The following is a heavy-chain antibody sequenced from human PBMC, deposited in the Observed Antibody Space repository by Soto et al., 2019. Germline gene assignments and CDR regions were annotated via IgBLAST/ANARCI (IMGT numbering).Heavy chain of an antibody. V-gene: IGHV3-48*03. J-gene: IGHJ6*02. CDR2: ISSSGSTI. CDR3: ASPLNIVVVPAAIRYYYGMDV. CDR1: GFTFSSYE. Sequence: GGSLRLSCAASGFTFSSYEMNWGRQAPGKGLEWVSYISSSGSTIYYADSVKGRFTISRDNAKNSLYLQMNSLRAEDTAVYYCASPLNIVVVPAAIRYYYGMDVWGQGTTVTVSS. D-gene: IGHD2-2*02.